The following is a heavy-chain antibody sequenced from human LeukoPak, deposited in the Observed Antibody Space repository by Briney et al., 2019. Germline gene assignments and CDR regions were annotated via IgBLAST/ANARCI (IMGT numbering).Heavy chain of an antibody. V-gene: IGHV3-30*02. CDR1: GFTFSSYG. CDR2: IRYDGSNK. CDR3: ARTEGSGSAFDI. Sequence: PGGSLRLSCAASGFTFSSYGMHWVRQAPGKGLEWVAFIRYDGSNKYYADSVKGRFTISRDNSKNTLYLQMNSLRAEDTAVYYCARTEGSGSAFDIWGQGTMLTVSS. D-gene: IGHD1-14*01. J-gene: IGHJ3*02.